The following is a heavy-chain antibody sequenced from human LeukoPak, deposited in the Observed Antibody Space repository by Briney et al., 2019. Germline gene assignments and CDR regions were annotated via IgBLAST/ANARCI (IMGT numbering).Heavy chain of an antibody. V-gene: IGHV1-3*01. CDR2: INAGSGNT. J-gene: IGHJ4*02. CDR1: GYTFTSYA. CDR3: ARVSGNDFWSGYYSSYFDY. Sequence: ASVKVSCKASGYTFTSYAMHWVRQAPGQRLEWMGWINAGSGNTKYSQKFQGRVTIARDTSASTAYMELSSLRSEDTAVYYCARVSGNDFWSGYYSSYFDYWGQGTLVTVSS. D-gene: IGHD3-3*01.